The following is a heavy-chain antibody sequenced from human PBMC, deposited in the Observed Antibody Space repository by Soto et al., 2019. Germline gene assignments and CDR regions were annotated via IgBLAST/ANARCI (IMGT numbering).Heavy chain of an antibody. Sequence: QVQLVQSGAEVKKPGSSVKVSCKAPGGTFSSYAISWVRQAPGQGLEWTGGIIPIFGTAKYAQKFQGRVTITADESTSTGYMELSSLRSEDTAVYYCARSQSGSSSLDIYYYYYYGMDVWGQGTTVTVSS. D-gene: IGHD2-15*01. V-gene: IGHV1-69*01. CDR2: IIPIFGTA. J-gene: IGHJ6*02. CDR1: GGTFSSYA. CDR3: ARSQSGSSSLDIYYYYYYGMDV.